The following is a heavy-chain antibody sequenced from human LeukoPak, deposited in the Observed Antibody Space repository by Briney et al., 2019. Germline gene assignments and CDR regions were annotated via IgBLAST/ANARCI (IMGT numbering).Heavy chain of an antibody. V-gene: IGHV4-59*08. D-gene: IGHD3-10*01. Sequence: SETLSLTCTVSGGSISSYYWSWIRQPPGKGLEWIGYIYYSGSTNYNPSLKSRVPISVDTSKNQFSLKLSSVTAADTAVYYCAGERENIGKTIYYYGSGSYNWFDPWGQGTLVTVSS. CDR2: IYYSGST. CDR3: AGERENIGKTIYYYGSGSYNWFDP. CDR1: GGSISSYY. J-gene: IGHJ5*02.